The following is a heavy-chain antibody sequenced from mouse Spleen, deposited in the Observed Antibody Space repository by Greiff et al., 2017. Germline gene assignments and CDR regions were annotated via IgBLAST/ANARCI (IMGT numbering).Heavy chain of an antibody. CDR1: GYTFTDYE. J-gene: IGHJ4*01. CDR2: IDPETGGT. Sequence: VQLQQSGAELVRPGASVTLSCKASGYTFTDYEMHWVKQTPVHGLEWIGAIDPETGGTAYNQKFKGKAILTADKSSSTAYMELRSLTSEDSAVYYCTRSFITTGYYAMDYWGQGTSVTVSS. D-gene: IGHD1-1*01. V-gene: IGHV1-15*01. CDR3: TRSFITTGYYAMDY.